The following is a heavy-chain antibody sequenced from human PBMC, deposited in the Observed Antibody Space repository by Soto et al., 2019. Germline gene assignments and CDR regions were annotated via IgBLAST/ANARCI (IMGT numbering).Heavy chain of an antibody. CDR3: ARVNDRRLLGGNYYSAMDV. D-gene: IGHD4-17*01. CDR1: GGTFGSSA. J-gene: IGHJ6*02. Sequence: QVQLVQSGAEVKKPGSSVTVSCKASGGTFGSSAISWVRQAPGHGLEWMGGIIPIFPTPDYAQKFQGRVTSTEDDATSAAYMELSSLRSEDTAVYYCARVNDRRLLGGNYYSAMDVWGQWTTVTVSS. CDR2: IIPIFPTP. V-gene: IGHV1-69*12.